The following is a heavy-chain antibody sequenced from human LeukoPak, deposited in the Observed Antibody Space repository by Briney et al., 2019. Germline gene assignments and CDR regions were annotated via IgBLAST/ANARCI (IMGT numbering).Heavy chain of an antibody. J-gene: IGHJ4*02. CDR1: GFTLSGSA. D-gene: IGHD5-18*01. CDR3: ARLFGYEVLGPDY. V-gene: IGHV3-73*01. CDR2: IRSKANNYAT. Sequence: PGGSLKLSCAASGFTLSGSAVHWVRQASGKGLEWVGRIRSKANNYATAYAASVKGRFTISRDDSKNTAYLQMNSLKTEDTAVYYCARLFGYEVLGPDYWGQGTLVTVSS.